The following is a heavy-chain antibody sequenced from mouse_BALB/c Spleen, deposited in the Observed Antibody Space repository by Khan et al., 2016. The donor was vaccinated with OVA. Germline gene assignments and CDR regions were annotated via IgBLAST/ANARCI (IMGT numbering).Heavy chain of an antibody. D-gene: IGHD1-1*02. Sequence: EVQLQQSGPELMKPGASVKISCKASGYSFTSYYIHWVMQSHGTSLEWIGYIDPFSGDTTYNQKFKGKASLTVDKSSSTAYIHLSNLTSEDSAVYYCTRHGQVAWFTYWGQETLVTVSA. CDR3: TRHGQVAWFTY. V-gene: IGHV1S135*01. CDR1: GYSFTSYY. CDR2: IDPFSGDT. J-gene: IGHJ3*01.